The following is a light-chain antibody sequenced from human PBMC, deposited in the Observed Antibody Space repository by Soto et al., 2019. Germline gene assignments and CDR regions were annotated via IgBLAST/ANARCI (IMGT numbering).Light chain of an antibody. V-gene: IGKV1-9*01. CDR3: QQLITYPFT. CDR2: AAS. Sequence: DIQLTQSPSFLSASVGDRVTITCRASQGINTYLAWYQQKPGKAPKLLIYAASTLQSGVLSRFSGSGSGTEFTLTISSLQPEDFATYYCQQLITYPFTFGPGTKVDIQ. J-gene: IGKJ3*01. CDR1: QGINTY.